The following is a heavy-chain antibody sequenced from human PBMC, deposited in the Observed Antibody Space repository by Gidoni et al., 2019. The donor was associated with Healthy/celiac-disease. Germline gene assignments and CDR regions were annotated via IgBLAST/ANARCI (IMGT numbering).Heavy chain of an antibody. CDR3: AREGRDGYNYGVWFDP. Sequence: EGQLVESGGGLVKPGGSLRVSCAAAGFTCSSDRMNWVRQAPGKGLEWVSSISSSISYIYYADSVKGRFTISKDNTKNSLYLQMNSLRAEDTAVYYCAREGRDGYNYGVWFDPWCQGTLVTVSS. J-gene: IGHJ5*02. CDR2: ISSSISYI. D-gene: IGHD5-12*01. V-gene: IGHV3-21*01. CDR1: GFTCSSDR.